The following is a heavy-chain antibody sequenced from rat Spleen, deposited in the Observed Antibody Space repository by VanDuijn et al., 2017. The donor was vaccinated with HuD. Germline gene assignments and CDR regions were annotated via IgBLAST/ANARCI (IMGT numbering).Heavy chain of an antibody. V-gene: IGHV3-3*01. CDR3: ARHEDYGGYSKDYFEY. Sequence: EVQLQESGPGLVKPSQSLSLTCSVTGYSITSSYRWNWIRKFPGNKLEWMGYINSAGSTNYNPSPKSRTSITKDTSKNQFFLQVNSVTTEDTATYYCARHEDYGGYSKDYFEYWGQGVMVTVSS. J-gene: IGHJ2*01. CDR1: GYSITSSYR. CDR2: INSAGST. D-gene: IGHD1-11*01.